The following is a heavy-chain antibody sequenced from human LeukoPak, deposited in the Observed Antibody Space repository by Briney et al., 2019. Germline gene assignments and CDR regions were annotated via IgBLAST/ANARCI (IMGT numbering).Heavy chain of an antibody. V-gene: IGHV4-59*01. CDR3: ARAVGNALDYYYYYMDV. D-gene: IGHD4-23*01. CDR2: IYYSGST. J-gene: IGHJ6*03. Sequence: SETQSLTCTVSGGSISSYYWSWIRQPPGKGLEWIGYIYYSGSTNYNPSLKGRVTISVDTSKNQFSLKLSSVTAADTAVYYCARAVGNALDYYYYYMDVWGKGTTVTISS. CDR1: GGSISSYY.